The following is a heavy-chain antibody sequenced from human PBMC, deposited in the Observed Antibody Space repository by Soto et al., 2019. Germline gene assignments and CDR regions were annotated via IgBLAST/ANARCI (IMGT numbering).Heavy chain of an antibody. D-gene: IGHD6-6*01. V-gene: IGHV1-2*02. CDR1: GYTLTGYY. Sequence: ASVKVSCKASGYTLTGYYMHWVRQAPGQGLEWMGWINPNSGGTNYAQKFQGRVTMTRDTSISTAYMELNRLRSDDTAVYYCAREDHMLLVIDYWGQGTLVTVSS. CDR3: AREDHMLLVIDY. CDR2: INPNSGGT. J-gene: IGHJ4*02.